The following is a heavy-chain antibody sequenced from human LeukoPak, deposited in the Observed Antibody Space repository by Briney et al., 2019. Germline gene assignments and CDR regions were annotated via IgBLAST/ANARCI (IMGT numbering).Heavy chain of an antibody. CDR3: AKSSGYSYGEPFDY. J-gene: IGHJ4*02. CDR2: ISGSGGST. CDR1: GFAFSSYA. Sequence: PGGSLGLSCAASGFAFSSYAMSWVRQAPGKGLEWVSAISGSGGSTYYADSVKGRFTISRDNSKNTLYLQMNSLRAEDTAVYYCAKSSGYSYGEPFDYWGQGTLVTVSS. V-gene: IGHV3-23*01. D-gene: IGHD5-18*01.